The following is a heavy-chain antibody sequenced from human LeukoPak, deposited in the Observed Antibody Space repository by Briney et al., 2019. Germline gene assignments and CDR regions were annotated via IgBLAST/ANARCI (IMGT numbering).Heavy chain of an antibody. J-gene: IGHJ4*02. CDR2: INHSGST. D-gene: IGHD2-2*01. CDR3: ARGQLVVGPGAIFRGGYTTRFDY. CDR1: GGSFSGYY. V-gene: IGHV4-34*01. Sequence: SETLSLTCAVYGGSFSGYYWSWIRQPPGKGLEWIGEINHSGSTNYNPSLKTRVPISVDTSQNHLSLKLRSVTAADTPVYYCARGQLVVGPGAIFRGGYTTRFDYWRQGSVVTVSS.